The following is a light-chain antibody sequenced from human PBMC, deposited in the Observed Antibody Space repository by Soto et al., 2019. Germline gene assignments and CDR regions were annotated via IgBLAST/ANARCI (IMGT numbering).Light chain of an antibody. Sequence: DIQMTQSPSTLSASVGDRVTITCRASQSISSWLAWYQQKPGKAPKLLIYDASNLETGVPSRFSGSGSGTDFTLTISSLQPEDVATYYCQKYNSAPLTFGGGTKVDIK. V-gene: IGKV1-5*01. CDR2: DAS. CDR3: QKYNSAPLT. J-gene: IGKJ4*01. CDR1: QSISSW.